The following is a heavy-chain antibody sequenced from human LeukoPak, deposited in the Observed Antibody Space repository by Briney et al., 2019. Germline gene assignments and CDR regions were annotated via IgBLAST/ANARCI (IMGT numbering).Heavy chain of an antibody. CDR3: VRGIEPYGDYGY. D-gene: IGHD4-17*01. V-gene: IGHV4-59*01. CDR1: GGSISSYY. CDR2: VSYSGST. J-gene: IGHJ4*02. Sequence: WETLSLPCTVSGGSISSYYCRWIPQPPGKGLEWIGYVSYSGSTNCNPSLRSRVTISVDTSKNQFSLKLNSVTAADTAVYYCVRGIEPYGDYGYWGQGTLVTVSS.